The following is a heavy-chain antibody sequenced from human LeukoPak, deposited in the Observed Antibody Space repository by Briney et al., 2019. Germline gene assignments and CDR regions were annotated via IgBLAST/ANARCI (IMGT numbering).Heavy chain of an antibody. CDR1: GFTFSSYG. J-gene: IGHJ4*02. CDR3: AKDQVEGSLPYFDY. V-gene: IGHV3-33*06. D-gene: IGHD1-1*01. CDR2: IWYDGSNK. Sequence: GGSLRLSCAASGFTFSSYGMHWVRQAPGKGLEWVAVIWYDGSNKYYADSVKGRFTISRDNSKNTLYLQMNSLRAEDTAVYYCAKDQVEGSLPYFDYWGQGTLVTVSS.